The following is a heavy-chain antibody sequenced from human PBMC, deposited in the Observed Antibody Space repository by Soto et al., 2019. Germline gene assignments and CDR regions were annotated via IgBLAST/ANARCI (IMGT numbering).Heavy chain of an antibody. CDR2: INQDGGGT. J-gene: IGHJ4*02. Sequence: GGSLRLSCVASGFTFITSFMGWVRQAPGKGLEWVANINQDGGGTYYVDSVEGRFTISRDNAKDSLYLQMNSLRGENTAVYYCARYFRGSGRYFFDYWGQGTLVTVSS. CDR3: ARYFRGSGRYFFDY. V-gene: IGHV3-7*03. D-gene: IGHD6-19*01. CDR1: GFTFITSF.